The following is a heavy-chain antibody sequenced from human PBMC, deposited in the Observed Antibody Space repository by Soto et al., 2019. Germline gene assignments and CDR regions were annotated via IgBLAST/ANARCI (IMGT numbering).Heavy chain of an antibody. J-gene: IGHJ6*02. CDR3: ATLPNNNFPPGVMDV. CDR1: GGIFSTCV. CDR2: IIPFLGTP. V-gene: IGHV1-69*01. D-gene: IGHD3-3*01. Sequence: QVRLVQSGAEVKKPGSSVKISCKTSGGIFSTCVFSWVRQAPGQGLEWMGGIIPFLGTPNYAQSFQGRVTITADEPTSTAYMELSSLRSEDTALYYCATLPNNNFPPGVMDVWGQGTTVTVSS.